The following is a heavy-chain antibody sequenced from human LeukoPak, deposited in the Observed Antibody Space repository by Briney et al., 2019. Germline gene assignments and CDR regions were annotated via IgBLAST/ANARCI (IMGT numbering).Heavy chain of an antibody. CDR3: SRDRVSAVGEVFDI. CDR2: IDSSGIT. Sequence: KSSETLTLTCTASGGSISSYYWSWIRQPAGKGLEWVGRIDSSGITNYNPSLKSRVTMSVDTSKNQLFLKVNNVTAAEPAVYYCSRDRVSAVGEVFDIWGQGTMVTVSS. CDR1: GGSISSYY. J-gene: IGHJ3*02. V-gene: IGHV4-4*07. D-gene: IGHD4-17*01.